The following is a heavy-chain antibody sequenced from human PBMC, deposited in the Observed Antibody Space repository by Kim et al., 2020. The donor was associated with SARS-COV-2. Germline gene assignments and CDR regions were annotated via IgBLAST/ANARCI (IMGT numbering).Heavy chain of an antibody. J-gene: IGHJ4*02. Sequence: SETLSLTCTVSGGSISSSSYYWGWIRQPPGKGLEWIGSIYYSGSTYYNPSLKSRVTISVDTSKNQFSLKLSSVTAADTAVYYCARQSGSRSSSSFFLDYWGQGTLVTVSS. V-gene: IGHV4-39*01. CDR1: GGSISSSSYY. CDR2: IYYSGST. CDR3: ARQSGSRSSSSFFLDY. D-gene: IGHD6-6*01.